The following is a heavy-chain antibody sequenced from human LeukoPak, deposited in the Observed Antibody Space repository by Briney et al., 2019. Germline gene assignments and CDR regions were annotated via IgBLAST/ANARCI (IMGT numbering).Heavy chain of an antibody. CDR2: ISYGGNT. J-gene: IGHJ4*02. CDR3: ARAPVATPSEFDY. CDR1: GFTFSSYS. Sequence: GSLRLSCAASGFTFSSYSMNWVRQAPGKGPEWIGYISYGGNTYYNPSLKSRVAISADTPKNQFSLKLSSTTAADTAVYYCARAPVATPSEFDYWGQGTLVTVSS. D-gene: IGHD5-12*01. V-gene: IGHV4-59*06.